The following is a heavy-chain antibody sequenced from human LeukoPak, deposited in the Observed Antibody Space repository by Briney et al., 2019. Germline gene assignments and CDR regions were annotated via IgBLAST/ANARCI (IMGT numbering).Heavy chain of an antibody. CDR2: IYYSVSGGGT. V-gene: IGHV4-59*08. Sequence: SETLSLTCTVSGGSISNYYWNWIRQPPGKGLELIGYIYYSVSGGGTNYNPSLKSRVTISVDTSKNQFSLRLTSVAAADTAVYYCARHGTAAGPFQLWGQGTLVTVSS. CDR3: ARHGTAAGPFQL. D-gene: IGHD2-21*02. CDR1: GGSISNYY. J-gene: IGHJ1*01.